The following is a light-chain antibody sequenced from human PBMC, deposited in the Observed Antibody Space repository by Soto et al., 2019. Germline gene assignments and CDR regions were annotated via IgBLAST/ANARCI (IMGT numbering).Light chain of an antibody. CDR2: EVS. J-gene: IGLJ1*01. CDR3: SSYTTSSTLV. CDR1: SSDVGNYNY. V-gene: IGLV2-14*01. Sequence: QSVLTQPAPVSGSPGQSITISCTGTSSDVGNYNYVSWFQQHPGKAPKLIIFEVSYRPSGISNRFSGSKSGNTASLTISGLQAEDEAVYYCSSYTTSSTLVFGPGTKVTV.